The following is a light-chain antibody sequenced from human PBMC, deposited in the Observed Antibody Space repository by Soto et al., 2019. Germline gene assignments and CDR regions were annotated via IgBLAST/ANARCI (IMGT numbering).Light chain of an antibody. CDR3: LHFNSYPFA. Sequence: AIQLTQSPSSLSASVGDRVTITCRASQDISSALPWYQQKPGTGPKLLLYDASSFESGVPSRFSGSGSGTDFTLSISSLQPEDFSTYYCLHFNSYPFAFGPGTKVDIK. V-gene: IGKV1-13*02. CDR1: QDISSA. CDR2: DAS. J-gene: IGKJ3*01.